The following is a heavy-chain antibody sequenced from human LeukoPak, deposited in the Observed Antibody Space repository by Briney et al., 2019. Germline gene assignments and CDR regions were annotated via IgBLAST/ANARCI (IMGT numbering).Heavy chain of an antibody. D-gene: IGHD3-22*01. CDR3: AKDDSSGFTDY. CDR1: GFTFDDYA. Sequence: GRSLRLSCAASGFTFDDYAMHWVRQAPGKGLEWVSGISWNSGSTYYADSVKGRFTISRDNSKNSLYLQMNSLRAEDTALYYCAKDDSSGFTDYWGQGTLVTVSS. CDR2: ISWNSGST. J-gene: IGHJ4*02. V-gene: IGHV3-9*01.